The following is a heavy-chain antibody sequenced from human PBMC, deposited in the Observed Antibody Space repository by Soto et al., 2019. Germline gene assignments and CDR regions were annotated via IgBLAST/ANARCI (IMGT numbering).Heavy chain of an antibody. Sequence: KASETLSLTCTVSGGSISSGGYYWSWIRQHPGKGLEWIGYIYYSGSTYYNPSLKSRVTISVDTSKNQFSLKLSSVTAADTAVYYCASSTVILELLNWGQGTLVTVSS. CDR3: ASSTVILELLN. V-gene: IGHV4-31*03. CDR1: GGSISSGGYY. CDR2: IYYSGST. D-gene: IGHD1-7*01. J-gene: IGHJ4*02.